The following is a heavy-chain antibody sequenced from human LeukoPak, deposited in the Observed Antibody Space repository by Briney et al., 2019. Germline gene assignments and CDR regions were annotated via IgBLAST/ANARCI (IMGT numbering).Heavy chain of an antibody. CDR1: GYTFTNFP. J-gene: IGHJ5*02. D-gene: IGHD6-19*01. CDR2: INAGNGDT. V-gene: IGHV1-3*01. CDR3: ARDPGSFLSGSGWLNWFEP. Sequence: GASVKVSCKASGYTFTNFPTYWVRQAPGQRLEWMGWINAGNGDTKYSQKFQGRVTMTTDTSTSTAYMELRRLRSDDTAVYYCARDPGSFLSGSGWLNWFEPWGQGTLLTVSS.